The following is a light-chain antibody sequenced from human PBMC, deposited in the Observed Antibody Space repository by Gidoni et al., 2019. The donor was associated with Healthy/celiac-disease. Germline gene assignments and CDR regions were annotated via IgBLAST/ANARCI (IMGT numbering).Light chain of an antibody. CDR1: RCINVGTYR. CDR3: LFWHSTASVV. V-gene: IGLV5-45*02. J-gene: IGLJ2*01. CDR2: YKSDSDN. Sequence: AVLTQPSALAASPGASARITWALRRCINVGTYRIYCYQQKPGSHPQYLLRYKSDSDNQQGAGATSRCSGSKDSSATAGLLLLSALQSEDEADYYCLFWHSTASVVFGGGTKLTVL.